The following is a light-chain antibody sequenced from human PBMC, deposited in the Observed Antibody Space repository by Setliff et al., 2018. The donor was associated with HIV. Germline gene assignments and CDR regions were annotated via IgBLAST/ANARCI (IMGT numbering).Light chain of an antibody. CDR1: SSDVGNYDL. Sequence: QSALTQPASVSRSPGQSITLSCTGTSSDVGNYDLVSWYQLHPDRAPKLMIYEVNKRPSGVSNRFSGSKSGNTASLTISGLQAEDEADYYCSSYARGSTYVFGTWPKVTV. CDR3: SSYARGSTYV. CDR2: EVN. J-gene: IGLJ1*01. V-gene: IGLV2-23*02.